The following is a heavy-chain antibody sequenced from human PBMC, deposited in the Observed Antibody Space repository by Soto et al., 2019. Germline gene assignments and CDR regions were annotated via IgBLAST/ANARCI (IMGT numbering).Heavy chain of an antibody. J-gene: IGHJ2*01. V-gene: IGHV3-7*05. D-gene: IGHD3-22*01. CDR3: ASTHLRETSGYRHFDL. CDR1: GFTLSNYW. CDR2: INQDGSEK. Sequence: EVQLVESGGGLVQPGGSLRLSCAASGFTLSNYWMAWVRQAPGKGLEWVANINQDGSEKHYVDSAKGRFTISRDNARSSLSLQMNSLSAEDTAVFDCASTHLRETSGYRHFDLWGRGTLVAVSS.